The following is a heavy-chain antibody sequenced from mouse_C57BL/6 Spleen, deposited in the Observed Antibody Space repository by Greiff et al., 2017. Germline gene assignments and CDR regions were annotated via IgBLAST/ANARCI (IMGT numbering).Heavy chain of an antibody. CDR1: GYTFTSYW. V-gene: IGHV1-52*01. CDR3: ARQIRGDYYAFDY. J-gene: IGHJ4*01. CDR2: IDPSDSET. Sequence: VKLQESGAELVRPGSSVKLSCKASGYTFTSYWMHWVKQRPIQGLEWIGNIDPSDSETHYNQKFKDKATLTVDKSSSTAYMQLSSLTSEDSAVYYCARQIRGDYYAFDYWGQGTSVTVSS.